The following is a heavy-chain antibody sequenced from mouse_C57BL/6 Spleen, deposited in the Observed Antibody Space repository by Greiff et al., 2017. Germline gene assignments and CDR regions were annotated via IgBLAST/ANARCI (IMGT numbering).Heavy chain of an antibody. Sequence: EVKLQESGGGLVKPGGSLKLSCAASGFTFSDYGMHWVRQAPEKGLEWVAYISSGSSTIYYAATVKGRFTISRDNAKNTLFLQMTSLRSEDTAMYYCARRTGTWYFDVWGTGTTVTVSS. CDR1: GFTFSDYG. CDR3: ARRTGTWYFDV. D-gene: IGHD4-1*01. CDR2: ISSGSSTI. J-gene: IGHJ1*03. V-gene: IGHV5-17*01.